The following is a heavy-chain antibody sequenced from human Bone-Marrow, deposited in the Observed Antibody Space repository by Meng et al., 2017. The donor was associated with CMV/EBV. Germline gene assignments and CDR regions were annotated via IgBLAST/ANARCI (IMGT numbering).Heavy chain of an antibody. CDR3: ARGGSHTYYDFWSGSNWCDP. D-gene: IGHD3-3*01. V-gene: IGHV4-59*01. CDR2: IYYSGST. CDR1: GGSISSYY. Sequence: SETLSLTCTVSGGSISSYYWSWIRQPPGKGLEWIGYIYYSGSTNYNPSLKSRVTISVDTSKNQFSLKLSSVTAADTAVYYCARGGSHTYYDFWSGSNWCDPWGQGTLVPSPQ. J-gene: IGHJ5*02.